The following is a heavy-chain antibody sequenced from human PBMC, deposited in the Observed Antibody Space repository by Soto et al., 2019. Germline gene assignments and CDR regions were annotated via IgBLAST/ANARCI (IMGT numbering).Heavy chain of an antibody. J-gene: IGHJ4*02. V-gene: IGHV1-18*01. Sequence: QVHLVQSGAEVKKPGASVKVSCKGSGYTFTTYGITWVRQAPGQGLEWMGWISAHNGNTNYAQKLQGRVTVTRDTSTITAYMELRSLRSDVTSVYYCARGRYGYYWCQGTLVTVSS. CDR1: GYTFTTYG. CDR3: ARGRYGYY. D-gene: IGHD1-1*01. CDR2: ISAHNGNT.